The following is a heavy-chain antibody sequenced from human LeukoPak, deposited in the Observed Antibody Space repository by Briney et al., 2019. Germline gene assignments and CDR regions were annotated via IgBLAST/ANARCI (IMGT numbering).Heavy chain of an antibody. CDR1: GFTFSSYG. CDR2: IWDDGSNK. V-gene: IGHV3-33*06. Sequence: GGSLRLSCAASGFTFSSYGMHWVRQAPGKGLEWGSDIWDDGSNKYYADSVKGRFTISRDNSKNTLYLQMNRLRAEDTAVYYCAKSRVGQQLHTDAFDIWGQGTMVTVSS. J-gene: IGHJ3*02. D-gene: IGHD6-13*01. CDR3: AKSRVGQQLHTDAFDI.